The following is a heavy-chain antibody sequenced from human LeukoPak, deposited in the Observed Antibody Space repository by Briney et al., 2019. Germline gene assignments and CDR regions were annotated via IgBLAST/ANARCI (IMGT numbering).Heavy chain of an antibody. V-gene: IGHV1-69*05. D-gene: IGHD6-6*01. CDR3: ARDSRRIAALYYYYYYMDV. CDR2: IIPIFGTA. Sequence: GASVKVSCKASGGTFSSYAISWVRQAPGQGLEWMGGIIPIFGTANYVQKFQGRVTITTDESTSTAYMELSSLRSEDTAVYYCARDSRRIAALYYYYYYMDVWGKGTTVTVSS. CDR1: GGTFSSYA. J-gene: IGHJ6*03.